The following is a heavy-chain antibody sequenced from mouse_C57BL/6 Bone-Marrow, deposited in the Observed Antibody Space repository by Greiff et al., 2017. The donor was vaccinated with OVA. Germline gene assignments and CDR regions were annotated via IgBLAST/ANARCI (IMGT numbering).Heavy chain of an antibody. V-gene: IGHV1-63*01. CDR3: ARNSKGVWFAY. CDR2: IYPGGGYT. J-gene: IGHJ3*01. Sequence: VQLQQSGAELVRPGTSVKMSCKASGYTFTNYWIGWAKQRPGHGLEWIGDIYPGGGYTNYNEKFKGKATLTADKSSSTAYMQFSSLTSEDSAIYYCARNSKGVWFAYWGKGTLVSVSA. D-gene: IGHD2-5*01. CDR1: GYTFTNYW.